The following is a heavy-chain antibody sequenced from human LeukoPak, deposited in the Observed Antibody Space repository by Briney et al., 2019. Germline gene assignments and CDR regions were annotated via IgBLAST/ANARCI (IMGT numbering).Heavy chain of an antibody. CDR1: GFTFSSYG. J-gene: IGHJ4*02. CDR3: AKEGVPAAALTGTTHYYFDY. D-gene: IGHD1-7*01. V-gene: IGHV3-30*02. CDR2: ILYDGSNK. Sequence: GGSLRLSCAASGFTFSSYGMHWVRQAPGKGLEWVAFILYDGSNKYYADSVKGRFTISRDNSKNTLYLQMNSLRAEGTAVYYCAKEGVPAAALTGTTHYYFDYWGQGTLVTVSS.